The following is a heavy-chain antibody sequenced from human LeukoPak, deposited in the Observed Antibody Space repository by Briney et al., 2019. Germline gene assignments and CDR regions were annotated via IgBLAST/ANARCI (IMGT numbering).Heavy chain of an antibody. Sequence: PSETLSLTCAVSGGSISSYYWGWIRQPPGKGLEWIGYIYYSGSTNYNPSLKSRVTISVDTSKNQFSLKLSSVTAADTAVYYCARENYDFWSGYYSGGWFDPWGQGTLVTVSS. J-gene: IGHJ5*02. CDR2: IYYSGST. D-gene: IGHD3-3*01. V-gene: IGHV4-59*01. CDR3: ARENYDFWSGYYSGGWFDP. CDR1: GGSISSYY.